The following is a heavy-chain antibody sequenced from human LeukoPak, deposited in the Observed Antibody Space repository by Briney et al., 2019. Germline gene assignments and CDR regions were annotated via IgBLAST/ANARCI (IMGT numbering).Heavy chain of an antibody. CDR2: IRSKAYGGTT. CDR3: TRDRDFDFWSGFSDY. J-gene: IGHJ4*02. D-gene: IGHD3-3*01. CDR1: GFTFGGYA. Sequence: PGGSLRLSCTASGFTFGGYAMSWFRQAPGKGLEWVCFIRSKAYGGTTEYAASVKGRFTISRDDSKSIAYLQMNSLKTEDTAVYYCTRDRDFDFWSGFSDYWGQGTLVTVSS. V-gene: IGHV3-49*03.